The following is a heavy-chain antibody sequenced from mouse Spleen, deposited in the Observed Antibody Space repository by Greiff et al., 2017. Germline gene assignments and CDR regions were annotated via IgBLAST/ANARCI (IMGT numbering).Heavy chain of an antibody. Sequence: EVKLVESGPGLVKPSQSLSLTCSVTGYSITSGYYWYWIRQFPGNILEWMDYIRYDGSNNYNQSLKNRVSITRDTSKNQLFLKLNSVTTEDTATYYCASFPYYDRERACFDYWGQGTTLTGSS. CDR1: GYSITSGYY. CDR2: IRYDGSN. V-gene: IGHV3-6*01. D-gene: IGHD2-4*01. CDR3: ASFPYYDRERACFDY. J-gene: IGHJ2*01.